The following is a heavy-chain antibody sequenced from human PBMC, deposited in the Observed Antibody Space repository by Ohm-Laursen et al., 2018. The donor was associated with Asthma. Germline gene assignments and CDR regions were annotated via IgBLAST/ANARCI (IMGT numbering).Heavy chain of an antibody. V-gene: IGHV1-18*04. CDR3: ARDPPPSCSSSINCYFIDY. J-gene: IGHJ4*02. CDR2: ISAYNGNT. Sequence: SVKVSCKAAGYKFSSYGISWVRQAPGQGLEWMGWISAYNGNTKYAQKFQGRVTMTTDTSTSTAYMELSSLRSDDTAVYYCARDPPPSCSSSINCYFIDYWGQGTRVTVSS. CDR1: GYKFSSYG. D-gene: IGHD2-2*01.